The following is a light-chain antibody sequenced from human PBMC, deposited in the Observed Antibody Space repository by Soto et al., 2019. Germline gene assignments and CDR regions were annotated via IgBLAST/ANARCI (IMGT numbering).Light chain of an antibody. CDR1: QNVNRY. Sequence: IQLTQSPSSLSASVGDRVTITCRTSQNVNRYLNWYQEQPGKAPKLLIYAASILQSGVPSRFSGSGYGTDFTLAISSLQPEDFTTYYCQQSYGIPQTFGPGNKVEIK. CDR2: AAS. V-gene: IGKV1-39*01. CDR3: QQSYGIPQT. J-gene: IGKJ1*01.